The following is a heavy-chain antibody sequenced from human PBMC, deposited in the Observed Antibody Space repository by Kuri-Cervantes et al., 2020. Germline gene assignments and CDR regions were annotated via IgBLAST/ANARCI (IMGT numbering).Heavy chain of an antibody. CDR3: ARERSSGYYYYYYMDV. CDR1: GGSISSYY. J-gene: IGHJ6*03. V-gene: IGHV4-4*07. D-gene: IGHD3-22*01. CDR2: IYTSGST. Sequence: GSLRLSCTVSGGSISSYYWSWIRQPAGKGLEWIGRIYTSGSTNYNPSLKSRVTISVDTSKNQFSLKLSSVTAADTAVYYCARERSSGYYYYYYMDVWGKGTTVTVSS.